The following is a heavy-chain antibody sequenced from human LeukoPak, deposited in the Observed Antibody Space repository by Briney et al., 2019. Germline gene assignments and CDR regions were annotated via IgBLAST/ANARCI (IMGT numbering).Heavy chain of an antibody. Sequence: ASVKVSCKASGYTFTGYYMHWVRQAPGQGVEWMGWISPYNDNKKFLQKLQGRVTMTTDTSTSTAYMELRSLTSDDTAIYYCAREESIGSYQFLHDYWGQGTLVTVSS. CDR3: AREESIGSYQFLHDY. V-gene: IGHV1-18*04. CDR1: GYTFTGYY. D-gene: IGHD3-10*01. CDR2: ISPYNDNK. J-gene: IGHJ4*02.